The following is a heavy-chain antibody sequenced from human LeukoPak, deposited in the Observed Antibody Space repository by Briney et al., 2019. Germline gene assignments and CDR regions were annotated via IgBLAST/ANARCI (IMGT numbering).Heavy chain of an antibody. D-gene: IGHD4-17*01. Sequence: GGSLRLSCAASGFTFSSYWMHWVRQAPGKGLEWVSYISSSSSTIYYADSVKGRFTISRDNAKNSLYLQMNSLRAEDTAVYYCAREWYGDYQLINDYWGQGTLVTVSS. V-gene: IGHV3-48*01. CDR2: ISSSSSTI. CDR1: GFTFSSYW. J-gene: IGHJ4*02. CDR3: AREWYGDYQLINDY.